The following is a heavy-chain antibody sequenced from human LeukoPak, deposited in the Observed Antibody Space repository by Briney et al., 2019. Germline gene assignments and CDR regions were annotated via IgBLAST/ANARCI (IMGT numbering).Heavy chain of an antibody. CDR3: ARLTGWDNYYSYMDV. V-gene: IGHV3-30*02. D-gene: IGHD6-19*01. CDR1: GFTFSSYG. CDR2: ILYDGSNK. Sequence: PGGSLRLSCAAAGFTFSSYGMYWVRPAPSKGLEWVASILYDGSNKFYLDSVKGRFTISRDNSRNTLYLQMNSLRAEDTAVYYCARLTGWDNYYSYMDVWGKGTTVTVSS. J-gene: IGHJ6*03.